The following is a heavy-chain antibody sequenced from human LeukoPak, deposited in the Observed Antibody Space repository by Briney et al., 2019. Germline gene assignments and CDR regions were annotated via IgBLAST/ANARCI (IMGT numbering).Heavy chain of an antibody. CDR1: GFTFSNAR. V-gene: IGHV3-15*01. D-gene: IGHD4-17*01. J-gene: IGHJ4*02. Sequence: PGGSLRLSCAASGFTFSNARMSWVRQAPGKGLEWVGRIKSKTDGGTTDYAAPVKGRFTISRDDSKNTLYLQMNSLKTEDTAVYYCTTYGDYDATFDYWGQGTLVTVSS. CDR3: TTYGDYDATFDY. CDR2: IKSKTDGGTT.